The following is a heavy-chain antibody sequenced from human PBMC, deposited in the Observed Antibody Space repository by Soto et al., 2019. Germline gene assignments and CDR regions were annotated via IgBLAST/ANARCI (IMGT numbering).Heavy chain of an antibody. V-gene: IGHV1-8*01. CDR1: GYTFTSYD. J-gene: IGHJ4*02. CDR3: ARGRYYDYIWVSYRLSYFDY. Sequence: QVQLVQSGAEVKKPGASVKVSCKASGYTFTSYDINWVRQATGQGLEWMGWMNPNSGNTGYAQKFQGRVTMTRNTSISTAYMELSSLRSEDTAVYYCARGRYYDYIWVSYRLSYFDYWGQGTLVTVSS. D-gene: IGHD3-16*02. CDR2: MNPNSGNT.